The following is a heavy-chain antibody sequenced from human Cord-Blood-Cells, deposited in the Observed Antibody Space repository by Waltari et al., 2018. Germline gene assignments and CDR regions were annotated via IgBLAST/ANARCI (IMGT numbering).Heavy chain of an antibody. D-gene: IGHD2-2*01. V-gene: IGHV4-30-4*08. CDR2: IYYRGRP. J-gene: IGHJ4*02. Sequence: QVQLQESGPGLVKPSQTLSLTCTVSGGSISSGDYYWSWIRQPPVKGLEWIGYIYYRGRPYYHPSLKSRVTISVDTSKNQFSLKLSSVPAADTAVYYCARAGEQLLYYFDYWGQGTLVTVSS. CDR3: ARAGEQLLYYFDY. CDR1: GGSISSGDYY.